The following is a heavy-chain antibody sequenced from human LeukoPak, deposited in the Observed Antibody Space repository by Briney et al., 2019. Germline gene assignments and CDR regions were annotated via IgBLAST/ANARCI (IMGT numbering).Heavy chain of an antibody. CDR2: INPNSGGT. D-gene: IGHD1-26*01. CDR3: ARGRRILVGATNAGDFFDY. CDR1: GYTFTDYF. Sequence: GASVKVSCKASGYTFTDYFIHWVRQAPGQGLEWTGWINPNSGGTKYAQKFQGRVTMTRDTSISTAYMELTSLRSDDTAVYYCARGRRILVGATNAGDFFDYWGQGTLVTVSS. J-gene: IGHJ4*02. V-gene: IGHV1-2*02.